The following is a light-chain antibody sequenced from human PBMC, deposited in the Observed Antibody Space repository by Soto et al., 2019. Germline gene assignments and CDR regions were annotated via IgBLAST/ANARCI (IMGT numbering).Light chain of an antibody. CDR1: QTVHNN. Sequence: IQMTQSPSSLSASVGDRVTITCRASQTVHNNLNWYQQKPGKAPKALIYTASILQSGVPSRFSGSGSGTDFTLTISSLQPEDFATYYCQQSHSIPRTFGQGTKVEIK. V-gene: IGKV1-39*01. J-gene: IGKJ1*01. CDR2: TAS. CDR3: QQSHSIPRT.